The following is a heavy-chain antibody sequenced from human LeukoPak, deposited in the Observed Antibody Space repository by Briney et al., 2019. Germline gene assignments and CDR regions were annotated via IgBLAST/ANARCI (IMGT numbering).Heavy chain of an antibody. J-gene: IGHJ4*02. CDR1: GGSISSHY. CDR3: ARDGYTIASYFDY. Sequence: SETLSLTCTVSGGSISSHYWSWIRQPPGKGLEWIGYLHYSGITSYNPSLKSRVTISVDTSKSQFSLKLTSVTAADTAVYYCARDGYTIASYFDYWGQGALVTVSS. D-gene: IGHD5-24*01. CDR2: LHYSGIT. V-gene: IGHV4-59*11.